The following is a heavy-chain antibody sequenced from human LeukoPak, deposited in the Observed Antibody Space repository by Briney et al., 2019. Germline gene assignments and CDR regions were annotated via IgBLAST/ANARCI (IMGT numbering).Heavy chain of an antibody. D-gene: IGHD2-8*01. CDR2: TYYSGST. V-gene: IGHV4-39*07. J-gene: IGHJ5*02. CDR3: ARENYCTNGDCWAFDP. CDR1: GGSISNSDYY. Sequence: KSSETLSLTCTVSGGSISNSDYYWGWIRQPPGKGLEWIGNTYYSGSTSYNSSLKTRVAISVDTSKNQFSLRLSSVTAADTAVYYCARENYCTNGDCWAFDPWGQGTLVTVSS.